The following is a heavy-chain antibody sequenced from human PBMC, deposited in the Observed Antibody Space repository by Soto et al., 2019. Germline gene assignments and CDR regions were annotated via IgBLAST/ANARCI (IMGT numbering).Heavy chain of an antibody. CDR1: GDSIISDKW. J-gene: IGHJ4*02. CDR2: IHHGGNS. V-gene: IGHV4-4*02. CDR3: ARGESQQQRDY. D-gene: IGHD6-25*01. Sequence: QVQLQESGPGLVKPSGTLSLTCAVSGDSIISDKWWSWVRQAPGKGLEWIGEIHHGGNSKYNPSLKSRVIISVDRAKNQFSLNRTSVTDADTAVYYCARGESQQQRDYWGQGTLVTVSS.